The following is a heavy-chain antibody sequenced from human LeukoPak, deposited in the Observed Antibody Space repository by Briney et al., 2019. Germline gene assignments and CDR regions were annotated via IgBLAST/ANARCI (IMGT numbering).Heavy chain of an antibody. Sequence: GGSLRLSCAASGFTFSSYAMSWVRQPPGKGLEWVSAISDSGGSTYYADSVKGRLTMSRDNSKNTLYLQMNSLRAEATGVYYCAKDSHYYGSGEDIWGYYYGMDVWGQGATVTVSS. V-gene: IGHV3-23*01. CDR3: AKDSHYYGSGEDIWGYYYGMDV. J-gene: IGHJ6*01. D-gene: IGHD3-10*01. CDR1: GFTFSSYA. CDR2: ISDSGGST.